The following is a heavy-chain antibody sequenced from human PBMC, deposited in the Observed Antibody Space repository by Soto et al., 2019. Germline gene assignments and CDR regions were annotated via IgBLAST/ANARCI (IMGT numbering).Heavy chain of an antibody. J-gene: IGHJ4*02. CDR2: VSHDGRNT. CDR3: AKGGRQWLVTSDFNY. V-gene: IGHV3-30*18. CDR1: GFTFSDYA. Sequence: VQLVESRGGVVQPGRSLRLSCAASGFTFSDYAMHWVRQAPGKGLDWVAVVSHDGRNTHYADSVKGRFTISRDSSKNTVFLEMTSLRAEDTAVYYCAKGGRQWLVTSDFNYWGQGALVTVSS. D-gene: IGHD6-19*01.